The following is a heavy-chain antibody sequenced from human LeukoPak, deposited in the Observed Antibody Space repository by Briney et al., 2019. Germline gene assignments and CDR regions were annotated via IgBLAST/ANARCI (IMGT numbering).Heavy chain of an antibody. D-gene: IGHD4-17*01. CDR1: GFTVSGNY. J-gene: IGHJ4*02. CDR3: ARGGTADYGDYLRT. CDR2: IYSDDST. Sequence: PGGSLRLSCAAPGFTVSGNYINWVRQAPGKGLEWVSVIYSDDSTYYADSVKGRFTISRDNSKNTLYLQMNSLRAEDTAVYYCARGGTADYGDYLRTWGQGTLVTVSS. V-gene: IGHV3-66*02.